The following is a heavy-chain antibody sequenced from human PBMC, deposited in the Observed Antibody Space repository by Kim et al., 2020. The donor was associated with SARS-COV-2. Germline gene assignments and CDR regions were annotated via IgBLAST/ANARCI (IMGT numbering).Heavy chain of an antibody. CDR3: AQWNYYDTSA. V-gene: IGHV4-39*01. J-gene: IGHJ4*02. D-gene: IGHD3-22*01. Sequence: SETLSLTCTVSGGSLSSSSYYWGWIRQPPGKGLEWIGSVYYSGTTYYTPSLESRVTISIDTSKNQFSLRRNSVTATDTAVYYCAQWNYYDTSAWGRGTL. CDR1: GGSLSSSSYY. CDR2: VYYSGTT.